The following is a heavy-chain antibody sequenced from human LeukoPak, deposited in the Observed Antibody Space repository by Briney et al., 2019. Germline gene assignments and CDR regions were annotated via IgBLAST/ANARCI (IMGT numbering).Heavy chain of an antibody. Sequence: GGSLRLSCAASGFTFSSYAMHWVRQAPGKGLEWVAVISYDGSNKYYADSVKGRFTISRDNSKNTLYLQMNSLRAEDTAVYYCARGGTDDAFDIWGQGTMVTVSS. D-gene: IGHD2-15*01. V-gene: IGHV3-30-3*01. CDR1: GFTFSSYA. CDR3: ARGGTDDAFDI. J-gene: IGHJ3*02. CDR2: ISYDGSNK.